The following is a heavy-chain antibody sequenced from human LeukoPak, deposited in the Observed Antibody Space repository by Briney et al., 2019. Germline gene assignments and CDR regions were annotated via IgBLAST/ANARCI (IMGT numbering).Heavy chain of an antibody. CDR2: IDQRGSEI. Sequence: PGGSLRLSCAASGFTFRNYWMTWVRQSPGQGLEWVANIDQRGSEIHYVDSVKGRFTISRDDAKNSVYLQMNNLRVEDTAIYYCARDSRILPVGFDPWGQGTLVTVSS. CDR3: ARDSRILPVGFDP. V-gene: IGHV3-7*01. D-gene: IGHD2-21*02. J-gene: IGHJ5*02. CDR1: GFTFRNYW.